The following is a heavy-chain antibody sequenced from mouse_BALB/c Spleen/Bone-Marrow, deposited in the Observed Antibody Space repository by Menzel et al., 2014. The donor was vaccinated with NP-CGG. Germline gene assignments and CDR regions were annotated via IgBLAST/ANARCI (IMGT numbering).Heavy chain of an antibody. J-gene: IGHJ2*01. CDR2: IWTGGGT. V-gene: IGHV2-9-2*01. D-gene: IGHD1-2*01. CDR1: GFSLTSYD. Sequence: VKVVESGPGLVAPSQSLSITCTVSGFSLTSYDISWIRQPPGKGLEWLGVIWTGGGTNYNSAFMSRLSISKDNSKSQVFLKMNSLQTDDTAIYYCVRHYYGYDFDYWGQGTTLTVSS. CDR3: VRHYYGYDFDY.